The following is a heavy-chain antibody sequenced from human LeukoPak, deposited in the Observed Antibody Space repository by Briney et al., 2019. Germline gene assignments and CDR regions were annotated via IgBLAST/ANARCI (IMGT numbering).Heavy chain of an antibody. CDR1: GFTFSSYA. V-gene: IGHV3-23*01. CDR3: AKTLSPDEGRDYYYYYYMDV. J-gene: IGHJ6*03. Sequence: PGGSLRLSCAASGFTFSSYAMSWVRQAPGKGLEWVSAISGSGGSTYYADSVKGRFTISRDNSKNTLYLQMNSLRAEDTAVYYCAKTLSPDEGRDYYYYYYMDVWGKGTTVTVSS. CDR2: ISGSGGST.